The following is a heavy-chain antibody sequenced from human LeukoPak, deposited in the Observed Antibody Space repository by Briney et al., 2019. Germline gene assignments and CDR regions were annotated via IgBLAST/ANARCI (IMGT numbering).Heavy chain of an antibody. CDR1: GFTFSSYG. CDR3: AKDVDWYFDL. Sequence: GGSLRLSCAASGFTFSSYGMHWVHQAPGKGLEWVAVIWYDGSSKYYADSVKGRFTISRDNSKNTLYLQMNSLRAEDTAVYYCAKDVDWYFDLWGRGTLVTVSS. V-gene: IGHV3-33*06. J-gene: IGHJ2*01. CDR2: IWYDGSSK.